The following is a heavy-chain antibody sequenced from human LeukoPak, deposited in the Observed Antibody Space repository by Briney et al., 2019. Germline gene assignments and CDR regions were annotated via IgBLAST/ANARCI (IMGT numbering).Heavy chain of an antibody. CDR1: GFTFSSYA. CDR2: ISGSGKSNSP. V-gene: IGHV3-23*01. Sequence: GGSLRLSCAASGFTFSSYAMSWVRQAPGKGLEWVSAISGSGKSNSPWYADSVRGRSTISRDNSKNTVYLQMQNLRAEDTAIYFCARGGITIFGVVSWDVWGKGTTVTVSS. D-gene: IGHD3-3*01. J-gene: IGHJ6*04. CDR3: ARGGITIFGVVSWDV.